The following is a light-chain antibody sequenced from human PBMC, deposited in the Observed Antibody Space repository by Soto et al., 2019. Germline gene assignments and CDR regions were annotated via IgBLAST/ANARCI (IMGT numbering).Light chain of an antibody. CDR3: QQRDSWPPLT. Sequence: EIVLTQSPATLSLSPGERATLSCRASQSVSFFLAWYQQKPGQAPRLLIYDASNRATGIPARFSGSGSGTDFTLTISSLEPEDFAVYYCQQRDSWPPLTFGGGTRWIS. V-gene: IGKV3-11*01. J-gene: IGKJ4*01. CDR1: QSVSFF. CDR2: DAS.